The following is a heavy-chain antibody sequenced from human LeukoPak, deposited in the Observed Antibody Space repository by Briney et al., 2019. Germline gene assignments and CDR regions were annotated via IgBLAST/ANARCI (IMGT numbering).Heavy chain of an antibody. CDR2: IKSITDGGTT. Sequence: GGSLRLACAVSGLPLSNAWMSWVRHAPGKGLEWGGRIKSITDGGTTDYDEHVKGRITISRDDSKNTLYLQMNSLKTEDTAVYYCTTTYYYDSSGYYYFGVAFDVWGQGTMVTVSS. J-gene: IGHJ3*01. CDR3: TTTYYYDSSGYYYFGVAFDV. V-gene: IGHV3-15*01. CDR1: GLPLSNAW. D-gene: IGHD3-22*01.